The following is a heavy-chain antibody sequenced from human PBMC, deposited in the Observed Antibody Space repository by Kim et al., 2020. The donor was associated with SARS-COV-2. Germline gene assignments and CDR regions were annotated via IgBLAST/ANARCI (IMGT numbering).Heavy chain of an antibody. CDR1: GYPFTNFF. V-gene: IGHV1-46*03. CDR3: SRSTASFTARFDY. Sequence: ASVKVSCKTSGYPFTNFFINWVRQAPGQGLEWMGIINPSVGTTTYAQKFLGRVSMTRDTSTSTVYLELTSLTSEDTATYYCSRSTASFTARFDYWGQGTL. J-gene: IGHJ4*02. CDR2: INPSVGTT. D-gene: IGHD3-3*02.